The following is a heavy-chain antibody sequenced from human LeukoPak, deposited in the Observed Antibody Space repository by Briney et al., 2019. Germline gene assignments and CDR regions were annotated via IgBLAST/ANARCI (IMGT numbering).Heavy chain of an antibody. CDR1: GGTFSSYA. V-gene: IGHV1-69*13. CDR3: ARDPRDYIAAAGTSYNWFDP. J-gene: IGHJ5*02. D-gene: IGHD6-13*01. CDR2: IIPIFGTA. Sequence: GASVKVSCKASGGTFSSYAISWVRQAPGQGLEWMGGIIPIFGTANYAQKFQGRVTITADESTSTAYMELSSLRSEDTAVYYCARDPRDYIAAAGTSYNWFDPWGQGTLVTVSS.